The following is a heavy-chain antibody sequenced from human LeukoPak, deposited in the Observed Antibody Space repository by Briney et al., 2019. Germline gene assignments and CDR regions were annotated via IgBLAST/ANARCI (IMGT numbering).Heavy chain of an antibody. J-gene: IGHJ4*02. CDR3: ARLSTVTTSFDY. Sequence: SETLSLTRTVSGGSISSGSYYWSWIRQPAGKGLEWIGRIYTSGSTKYNPSLKSRVTISVDTSKKQFSLKLSSVTAADTAVYYCARLSTVTTSFDYWGQGTLVTVSS. D-gene: IGHD4-17*01. V-gene: IGHV4-61*02. CDR1: GGSISSGSYY. CDR2: IYTSGST.